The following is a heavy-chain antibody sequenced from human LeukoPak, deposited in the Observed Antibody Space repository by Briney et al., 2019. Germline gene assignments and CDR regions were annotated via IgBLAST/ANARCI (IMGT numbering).Heavy chain of an antibody. Sequence: PGGSLRLSCAASGFTVSNSYMSWVRQAPGKGLEWVSVIYSGGTTFYADSVKGRFTISRDDSQNTLYLQMNSLRAEDTAVYYCARASRLGLAGMFDYWGQGTLVTVSS. CDR1: GFTVSNSY. D-gene: IGHD5/OR15-5a*01. J-gene: IGHJ4*02. CDR3: ARASRLGLAGMFDY. CDR2: IYSGGTT. V-gene: IGHV3-66*01.